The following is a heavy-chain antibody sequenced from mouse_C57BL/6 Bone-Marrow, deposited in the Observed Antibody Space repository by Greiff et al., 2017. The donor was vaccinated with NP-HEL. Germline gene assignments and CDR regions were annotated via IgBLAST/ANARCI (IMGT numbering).Heavy chain of an antibody. Sequence: VQLKESVAELVRPGASVKLSCTASGFNIKNTYMHWVKQRPEQGLEWIGRIDPANGNTKYVPKFQGKATITADTSSNTAYLQLSSLTSEDTAIYYCADYYGSSYGYFDVWGTGTTVTVSS. CDR3: ADYYGSSYGYFDV. J-gene: IGHJ1*03. CDR1: GFNIKNTY. CDR2: IDPANGNT. D-gene: IGHD1-1*01. V-gene: IGHV14-3*01.